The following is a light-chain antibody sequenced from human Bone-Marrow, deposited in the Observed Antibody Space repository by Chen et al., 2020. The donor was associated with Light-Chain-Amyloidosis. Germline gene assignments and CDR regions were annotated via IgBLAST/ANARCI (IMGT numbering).Light chain of an antibody. CDR2: DAS. CDR1: ESISTW. J-gene: IGKJ1*01. V-gene: IGKV1-5*01. CDR3: HQYYTYPWT. Sequence: DIQLTQSPSTLSASVGDRVTITCRASESISTWLAWYQQKPGKAPKFLIYDASSLESGVPSRSSGSGSETEFTLTISSLQPDDFATYFCHQYYTYPWTFGLGATVEV.